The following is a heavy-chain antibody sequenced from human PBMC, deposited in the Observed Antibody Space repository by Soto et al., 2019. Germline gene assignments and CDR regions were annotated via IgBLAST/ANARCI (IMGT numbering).Heavy chain of an antibody. V-gene: IGHV1-69*13. J-gene: IGHJ5*02. D-gene: IGHD6-6*01. CDR3: AIASIAARPRWIDA. CDR1: GGTFSSYS. CDR2: IIPIFGTA. Sequence: SVKVSCKASGGTFSSYSMSWVRQAPGQGLEWMGGIIPIFGTANYAQKFQGRVTITADESTSTAYMELSSLRSEDTAVYYCAIASIAARPRWIDAWGQGTLVSVSS.